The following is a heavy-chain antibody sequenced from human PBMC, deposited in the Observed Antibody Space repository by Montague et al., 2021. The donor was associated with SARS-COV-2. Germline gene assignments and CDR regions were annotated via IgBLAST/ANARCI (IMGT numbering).Heavy chain of an antibody. CDR2: IYYSGST. D-gene: IGHD5-24*01. V-gene: IGHV4-59*12. Sequence: SETLSLTCTVSGGSISTYYWSWIRQPPGKGLEWIRYIYYSGSTNYSPSLKSRVTISVDTSKNQFSLKLSSVTAADTAVYYCARDGYNAHQNYWYFDLWGRGTLVTVSS. J-gene: IGHJ2*01. CDR3: ARDGYNAHQNYWYFDL. CDR1: GGSISTYY.